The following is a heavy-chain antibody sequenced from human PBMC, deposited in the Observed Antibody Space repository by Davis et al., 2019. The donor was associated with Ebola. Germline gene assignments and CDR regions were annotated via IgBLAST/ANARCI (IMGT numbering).Heavy chain of an antibody. D-gene: IGHD3-16*01. J-gene: IGHJ4*02. Sequence: PSGSLPLSCTVSGGSITTSYWTWNRQPAGQGLEWLGSIFSSVRTNYAPSLRSRVPMSLVTSKNQCSLQLRSVTAADMAVYYCARESWRGYGGGFDYWGQGTLVTVSS. CDR2: IFSSVRT. V-gene: IGHV4-4*07. CDR3: ARESWRGYGGGFDY. CDR1: GGSITTSY.